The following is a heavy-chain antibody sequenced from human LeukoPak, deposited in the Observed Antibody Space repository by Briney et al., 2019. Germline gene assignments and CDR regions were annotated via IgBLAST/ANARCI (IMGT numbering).Heavy chain of an antibody. D-gene: IGHD1-26*01. Sequence: PGRSLRLSCAASAFTFSDHSMHWVRQAPGKGLEWVSSIAYDSSNTYYADSVKGRFTISRDNSKNTLYLQLSSLRSEDTAVYYCARVGGGNYHPLDYWGQGTLSRSPQ. CDR3: ARVGGGNYHPLDY. J-gene: IGHJ4*02. CDR1: AFTFSDHS. CDR2: IAYDSSNT. V-gene: IGHV3-30-3*01.